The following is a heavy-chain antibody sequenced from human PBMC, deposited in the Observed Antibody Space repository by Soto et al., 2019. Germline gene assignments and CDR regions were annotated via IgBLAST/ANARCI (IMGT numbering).Heavy chain of an antibody. CDR1: GFTFSTYW. J-gene: IGHJ4*02. CDR2: IKQDGSEK. V-gene: IGHV3-7*03. D-gene: IGHD2-2*01. Sequence: GGSLSLSCSASGFTFSTYWMSWVRQAPGKGLEWVANIKQDGSEKYYVDSVKGRFTISRDNAKNSLYLQMNSLRAEDTAVYYCARDSLGYCTSTSCYWSEDYWGQGTLVTVSS. CDR3: ARDSLGYCTSTSCYWSEDY.